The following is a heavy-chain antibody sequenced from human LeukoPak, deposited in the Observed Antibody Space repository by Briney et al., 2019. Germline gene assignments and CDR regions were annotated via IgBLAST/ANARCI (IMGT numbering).Heavy chain of an antibody. Sequence: GASVKVSCKASGYSFASSGISWVRQAPGQGLEWMGWINTNNGDTKYAQRLQGRLTMTTDTSTTTAYLELRSLTSDDTAVYFCARDYNYDLDYWGQETLVTVSS. J-gene: IGHJ4*02. CDR2: INTNNGDT. D-gene: IGHD3-22*01. CDR3: ARDYNYDLDY. V-gene: IGHV1-18*01. CDR1: GYSFASSG.